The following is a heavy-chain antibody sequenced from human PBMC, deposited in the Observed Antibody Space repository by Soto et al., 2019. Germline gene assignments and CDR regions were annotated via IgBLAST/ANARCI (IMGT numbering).Heavy chain of an antibody. CDR3: ATLYRGSGMDV. CDR1: GFTFSSYG. J-gene: IGHJ6*02. CDR2: IWYDGSNK. Sequence: ESVGGVVQPGRSLRLSCAASGFTFSSYGMHWVRQAPGTGLEWVAVIWYDGSNKYYADSVKGRFTISRDNSKNTLYLQMNSLRAEDTAVYYCATLYRGSGMDVWGQGTTVTVSS. D-gene: IGHD3-16*01. V-gene: IGHV3-33*01.